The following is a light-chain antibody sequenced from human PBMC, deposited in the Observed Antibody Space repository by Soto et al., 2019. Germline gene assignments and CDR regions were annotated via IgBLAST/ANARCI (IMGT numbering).Light chain of an antibody. CDR2: GAS. CDR1: QSVSSSY. J-gene: IGKJ4*01. Sequence: EIVLTQSPGTLSLSPGERATLSCRASQSVSSSYLAWYQQKLGQAPRLLIYGASSRATGIQDRFSGSGSGTDFTLTISRLEPEDFAVYYCQQYGSSPLLTFGGGTKVEIK. V-gene: IGKV3-20*01. CDR3: QQYGSSPLLT.